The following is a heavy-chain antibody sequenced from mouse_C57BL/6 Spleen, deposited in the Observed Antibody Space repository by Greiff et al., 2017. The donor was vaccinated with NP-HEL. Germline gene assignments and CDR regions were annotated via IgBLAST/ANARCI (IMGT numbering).Heavy chain of an antibody. J-gene: IGHJ2*01. CDR1: GYAFSSSW. D-gene: IGHD1-1*01. CDR2: IYPGDGDT. CDR3: ARESYYYGSSDVYFDY. V-gene: IGHV1-82*01. Sequence: QVQLQQSGPALVKPGASVKISCKASGYAFSSSWMNWVKQRPGKGLEWIGRIYPGDGDTNYNGKFKGKATLTADKSSSTAYMQLSSLTSEDSAVYFCARESYYYGSSDVYFDYWGQGTTLTVSS.